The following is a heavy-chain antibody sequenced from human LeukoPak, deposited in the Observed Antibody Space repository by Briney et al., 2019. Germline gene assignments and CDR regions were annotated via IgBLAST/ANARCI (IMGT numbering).Heavy chain of an antibody. V-gene: IGHV3-23*01. CDR2: LSHGGTRT. D-gene: IGHD1-26*01. CDR3: AKDIELFVS. Sequence: QTGGSLRLSCAASGFTFRNFAMSWVRQAPGKGLEWVSGLSHGGTRTFYAASVKGRFTISRDDSNSTLFLQMDNLRVEDTATYYCAKDIELFVSWGQGTLVIVSS. J-gene: IGHJ5*02. CDR1: GFTFRNFA.